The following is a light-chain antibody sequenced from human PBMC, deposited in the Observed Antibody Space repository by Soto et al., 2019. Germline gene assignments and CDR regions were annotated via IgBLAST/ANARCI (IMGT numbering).Light chain of an antibody. CDR2: DAS. CDR1: QSVGTK. V-gene: IGKV3-15*01. Sequence: IVMTQSPATLSVSPGERANLSCRASQSVGTKLAWYQQTPGQAPRLLIYDASNRATGVPARISGSVSGTEFTLTSASLQSEDFAIYYCQQYSSWLWTFGQGTKVEIK. CDR3: QQYSSWLWT. J-gene: IGKJ1*01.